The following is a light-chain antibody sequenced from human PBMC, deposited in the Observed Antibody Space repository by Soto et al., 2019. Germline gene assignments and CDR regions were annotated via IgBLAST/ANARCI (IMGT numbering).Light chain of an antibody. CDR2: DAS. CDR1: PSVSNS. J-gene: IGKJ3*01. Sequence: ESVLTQSPATLSLSPGERATLSCRASPSVSNSLAWYQHKPGQAPRLLIYDASNRATGVPTRFSGSGSGTDFTLTISSLEPEDFATYYCLQHHTYPFTFGPGTKVDIK. V-gene: IGKV3-11*01. CDR3: LQHHTYPFT.